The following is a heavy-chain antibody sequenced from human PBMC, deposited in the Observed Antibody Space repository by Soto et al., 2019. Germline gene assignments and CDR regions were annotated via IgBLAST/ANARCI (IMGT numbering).Heavy chain of an antibody. J-gene: IGHJ5*02. Sequence: QVQLVQSGAEVKKPGASVKVSCKASGYTFTGYYMHWVRQAPGQGLEWMGWINPNSGGTNYAQKFQGWVPMTGDTSISTAYMALSRLRSDDTAVYYCARDGGARLRSGWFDPWGQGTLVTVSS. D-gene: IGHD4-17*01. CDR1: GYTFTGYY. CDR3: ARDGGARLRSGWFDP. CDR2: INPNSGGT. V-gene: IGHV1-2*04.